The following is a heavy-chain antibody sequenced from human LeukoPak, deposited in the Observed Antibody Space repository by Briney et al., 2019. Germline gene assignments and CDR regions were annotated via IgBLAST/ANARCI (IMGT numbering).Heavy chain of an antibody. Sequence: PGGSLRLSCAASGFIVSSNYMSWVRQAPGKGLEWVSVIYSGGSTYYADSVKGRSTISRDNSKNTLYLQMNSLRAEDTAVYYCAKDWCSSTSCYVDYWGQGTLVTVSS. CDR3: AKDWCSSTSCYVDY. D-gene: IGHD2-2*01. CDR1: GFIVSSNY. CDR2: IYSGGST. J-gene: IGHJ4*02. V-gene: IGHV3-53*05.